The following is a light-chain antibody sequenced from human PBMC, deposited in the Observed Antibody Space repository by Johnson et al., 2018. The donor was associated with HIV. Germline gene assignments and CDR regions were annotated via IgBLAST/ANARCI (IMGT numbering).Light chain of an antibody. V-gene: IGLV1-51*02. Sequence: QSVLTQPPSVSAAPGQKVTISCSGSSSNIGNKYVSWYQQLPGTAPKLLIYENTKRPSGIPDRFSGSKSGTSATLGITGLQTGDEADYYCGTWDTSLSAGGVFVSGTKVTVL. J-gene: IGLJ1*01. CDR2: ENT. CDR1: SSNIGNKY. CDR3: GTWDTSLSAGGV.